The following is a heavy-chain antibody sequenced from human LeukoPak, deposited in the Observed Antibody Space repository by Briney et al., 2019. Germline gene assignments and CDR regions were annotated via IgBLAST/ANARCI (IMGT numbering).Heavy chain of an antibody. Sequence: GGTLRLSCAASGFTFSSYGMSWVRQAPGEGLEWVSAISDSGGSTYYTDSVKGRFTISRDNSKNTLYLQMNSLRAEDTAVYYCASILLWYVYDYWGQGTLVTVSS. V-gene: IGHV3-23*01. CDR2: ISDSGGST. J-gene: IGHJ4*02. CDR1: GFTFSSYG. D-gene: IGHD3-10*01. CDR3: ASILLWYVYDY.